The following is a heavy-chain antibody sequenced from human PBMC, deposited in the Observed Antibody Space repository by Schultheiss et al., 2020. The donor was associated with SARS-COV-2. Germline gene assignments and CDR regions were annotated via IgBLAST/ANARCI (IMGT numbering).Heavy chain of an antibody. Sequence: GGSLRLSCAASGFTFSRYSMNWVRQAPGKGLEWVSSISSSSSYIYYADSVKGRFTISRDNAKNSLYLQMNSLRAEDTAVYYCASISGSYYGMDVWGQGTTVTVSS. V-gene: IGHV3-21*01. J-gene: IGHJ6*02. D-gene: IGHD1-26*01. CDR3: ASISGSYYGMDV. CDR2: ISSSSSYI. CDR1: GFTFSRYS.